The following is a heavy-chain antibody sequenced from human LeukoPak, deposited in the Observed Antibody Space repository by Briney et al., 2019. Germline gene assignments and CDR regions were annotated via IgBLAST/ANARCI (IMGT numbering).Heavy chain of an antibody. CDR1: GGSVSSGSYY. V-gene: IGHV4-31*03. CDR3: ARTTVVAKYFDY. D-gene: IGHD4-23*01. Sequence: SETLSLTCTVSGGSVSSGSYYWSWIRQHPGKGLEWIGYIYYSGSTYYNPSLKSRLTISVDTSKNQFSLKLSSVTAADTAVYYCARTTVVAKYFDYWGQGTLVTVSS. J-gene: IGHJ4*02. CDR2: IYYSGST.